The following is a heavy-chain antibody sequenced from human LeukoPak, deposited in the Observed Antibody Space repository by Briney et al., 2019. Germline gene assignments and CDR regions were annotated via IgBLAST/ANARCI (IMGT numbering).Heavy chain of an antibody. Sequence: GGSLRLSCATSGFTFSSWGMHWVRQAPGKGLEWVAVIWSDGSYKYYADSVKGRFTISRDNSKNTLFLQMNSLRAEDTAVYYCAKGTYSSSPRDYWGQGTLVTVSS. J-gene: IGHJ4*02. CDR3: AKGTYSSSPRDY. D-gene: IGHD6-6*01. CDR1: GFTFSSWG. V-gene: IGHV3-33*06. CDR2: IWSDGSYK.